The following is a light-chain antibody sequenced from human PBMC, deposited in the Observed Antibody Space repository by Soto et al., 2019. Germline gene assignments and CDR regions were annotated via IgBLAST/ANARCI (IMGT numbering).Light chain of an antibody. V-gene: IGLV2-14*03. CDR1: NSDVGASKF. CDR2: DVS. Sequence: QSALSQPASVSGSPGQSITISCTGTNSDVGASKFVAWYQQHPGRAPKLLIYDVSTRPSWVSDRFSGSKSGNTASLTISGLQAEDEALYYCNSYTFTTTPVLFGGGTKLTVL. CDR3: NSYTFTTTPVL. J-gene: IGLJ3*02.